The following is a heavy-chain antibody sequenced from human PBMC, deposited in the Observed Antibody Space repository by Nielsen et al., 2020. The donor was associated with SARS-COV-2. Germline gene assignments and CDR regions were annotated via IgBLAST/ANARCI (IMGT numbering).Heavy chain of an antibody. D-gene: IGHD3-9*01. Sequence: ASVKVSCKASGYPFTSYGISWVRQAPGQGLEWVGWIIPNSGNTGYAQKFQGRVTMTRSTSTSTAYMELNSLGSEDTAVYYCASCKGDGKYFDCEGFDYWGQGTLVTVSS. CDR3: ASCKGDGKYFDCEGFDY. V-gene: IGHV1-8*02. CDR2: IIPNSGNT. CDR1: GYPFTSYG. J-gene: IGHJ4*02.